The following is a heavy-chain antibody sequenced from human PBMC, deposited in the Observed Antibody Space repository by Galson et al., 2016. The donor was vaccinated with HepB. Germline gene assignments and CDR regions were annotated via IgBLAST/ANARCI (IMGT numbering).Heavy chain of an antibody. D-gene: IGHD3-9*01. Sequence: SETLSLTCTVSGASITSFYWNWIRQSPGKGLEWIGYVYYYGTTSHNPSLKGRVTTSIDSSKNQLSLNLTSVSAADTAVYYYARAGFFDRLLIDAFDIWGRGTMVTVSS. CDR3: ARAGFFDRLLIDAFDI. J-gene: IGHJ3*02. CDR2: VYYYGTT. V-gene: IGHV4-59*01. CDR1: GASITSFY.